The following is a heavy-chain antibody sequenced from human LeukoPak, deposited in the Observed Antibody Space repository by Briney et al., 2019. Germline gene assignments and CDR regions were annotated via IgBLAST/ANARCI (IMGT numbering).Heavy chain of an antibody. CDR1: GYTFTGYY. D-gene: IGHD3-9*01. Sequence: ASVKVSCKASGYTFTGYYMHWVRQAPGQGLEWMGWINPNSGGTNYAQKFQGRVSMTRDTSISAAYLEVSGLRSDDTAVYYCARALRTDILTTDYWGQGTLVTVSS. CDR2: INPNSGGT. V-gene: IGHV1-2*02. CDR3: ARALRTDILTTDY. J-gene: IGHJ4*02.